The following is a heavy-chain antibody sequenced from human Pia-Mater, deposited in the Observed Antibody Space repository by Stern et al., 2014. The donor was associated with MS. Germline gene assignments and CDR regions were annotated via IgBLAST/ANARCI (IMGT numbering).Heavy chain of an antibody. Sequence: QLQLQESGPGLVKPSETLSRTCTVSGGSISSSYYWGWIRQSSGKGLEWIGSIDDTGRTFYNPSLTRRVTISVDTSNNHFSLKLSSVTAADTAVYYCVRQVTVRSRFDYWGQGTLVTVSS. J-gene: IGHJ4*02. V-gene: IGHV4-39*01. CDR1: GGSISSSYY. CDR2: IDDTGRT. CDR3: VRQVTVRSRFDY. D-gene: IGHD4-11*01.